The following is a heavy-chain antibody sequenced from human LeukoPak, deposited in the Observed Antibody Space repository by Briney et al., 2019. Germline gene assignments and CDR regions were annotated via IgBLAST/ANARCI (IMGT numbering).Heavy chain of an antibody. D-gene: IGHD2-15*01. Sequence: ASVKVSRKASGGTFSSYAISWVRQAPGQGLEWMGIINPSGGSTSYAQKFQGRVTMTRDTSTSTVYMELSSLRSEDTAVYYCARDQGGSIYYYYGMDVWGQGTTVTVSS. CDR2: INPSGGST. V-gene: IGHV1-46*01. CDR1: GGTFSSYA. CDR3: ARDQGGSIYYYYGMDV. J-gene: IGHJ6*02.